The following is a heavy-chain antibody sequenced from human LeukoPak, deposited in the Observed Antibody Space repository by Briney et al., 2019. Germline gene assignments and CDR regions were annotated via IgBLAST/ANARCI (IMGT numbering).Heavy chain of an antibody. V-gene: IGHV3-7*01. Sequence: PGGSLRLSCAASGFTFRSFWMTWVRQAPGKGLEWVANIREDGSEKYYVDSVSGRFTISRDNAKNSLSLQMNSLRAEDMGVYYCARGRGIGAWGQGTTVTVSS. CDR2: IREDGSEK. J-gene: IGHJ6*02. CDR1: GFTFRSFW. CDR3: ARGRGIGA.